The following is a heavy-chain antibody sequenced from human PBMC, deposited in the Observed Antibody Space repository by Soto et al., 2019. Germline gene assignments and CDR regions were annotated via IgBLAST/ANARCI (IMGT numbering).Heavy chain of an antibody. D-gene: IGHD2-8*02. CDR2: INPNSGGT. Sequence: ASVKVSFKAFGYTFSGYYIHWVRRAPGQGLKWMGRINPNSGGTNYAQKFQGRVTITRDTSIITAYMELSSLISDDTAVYYCARSPSSVYCTGDNCYYETDVWG. V-gene: IGHV1-2*06. CDR3: ARSPSSVYCTGDNCYYETDV. CDR1: GYTFSGYY. J-gene: IGHJ6*02.